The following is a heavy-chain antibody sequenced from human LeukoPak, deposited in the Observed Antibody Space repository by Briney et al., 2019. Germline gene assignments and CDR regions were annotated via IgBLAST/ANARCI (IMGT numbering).Heavy chain of an antibody. D-gene: IGHD6-19*01. J-gene: IGHJ4*02. CDR2: ISYDGSNK. V-gene: IGHV3-30*04. CDR3: ARDSGYSSGWFFDY. Sequence: GGSLRLSGAASGFTFSNYAMHWVRQAPGKGLEWVAFISYDGSNKYYADSVKGRFTVSRDNSKNTLYLLMSSLRGEDTAVYYCARDSGYSSGWFFDYWGQGTLVTVSS. CDR1: GFTFSNYA.